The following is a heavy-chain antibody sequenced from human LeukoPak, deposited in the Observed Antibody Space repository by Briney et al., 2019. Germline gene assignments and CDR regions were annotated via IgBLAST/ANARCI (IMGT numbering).Heavy chain of an antibody. CDR1: AFTFSSFW. J-gene: IGHJ4*02. CDR3: ARDKPRGSYYGSIFDS. Sequence: PGGSLRLSCEASAFTFSSFWMSWVRQAPGKGLEWVANIRDDGGEIYYVDSVKGRFTISRDNAKSSLFLQMNSLRAEDAAVYYCARDKPRGSYYGSIFDSWGQGTLVTVSS. CDR2: IRDDGGEI. D-gene: IGHD1-26*01. V-gene: IGHV3-7*01.